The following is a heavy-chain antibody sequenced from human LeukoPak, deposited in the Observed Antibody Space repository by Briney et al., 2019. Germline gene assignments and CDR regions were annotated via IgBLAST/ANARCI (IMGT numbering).Heavy chain of an antibody. Sequence: GASVKVSCKASGYTFTGYYMHWVRQAPGQGLEWMGRINPNSGGTNYAQKFQGRVTMTRDTSISTAYMELSRLRSDDTAVYYCARRGSCSSRIEDDYWGQGTLVTVSS. J-gene: IGHJ4*02. D-gene: IGHD6-6*01. V-gene: IGHV1-2*06. CDR3: ARRGSCSSRIEDDY. CDR1: GYTFTGYY. CDR2: INPNSGGT.